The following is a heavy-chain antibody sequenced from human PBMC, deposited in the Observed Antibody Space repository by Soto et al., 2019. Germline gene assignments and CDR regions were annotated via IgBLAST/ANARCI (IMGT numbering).Heavy chain of an antibody. Sequence: SKTLSLSCTVFGGSINFWYWSWIRQAPGKRLEWIGYIYDSGRTTYNPSLKSRVTISVDTSKKQFSLKLSSVTSADTAVFYCARSQWMSGGAFMDVWGPGTTVTVSS. D-gene: IGHD1-26*01. CDR2: IYDSGRT. V-gene: IGHV4-59*01. CDR3: ARSQWMSGGAFMDV. J-gene: IGHJ6*02. CDR1: GGSINFWY.